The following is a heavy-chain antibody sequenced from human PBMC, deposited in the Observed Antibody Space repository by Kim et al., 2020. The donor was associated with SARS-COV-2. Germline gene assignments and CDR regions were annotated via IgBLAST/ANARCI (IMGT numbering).Heavy chain of an antibody. V-gene: IGHV4-34*01. Sequence: SETLSLTCAVYGGSFSGYYWSWIRQPPGKGLEWIGEINHSGSTNYNPSLKSRVTISVDTSKNQFSLKLSSVTAADTAVYYCASRLGDCSGGSCYSPDYWG. CDR1: GGSFSGYY. J-gene: IGHJ4*01. D-gene: IGHD2-15*01. CDR3: ASRLGDCSGGSCYSPDY. CDR2: INHSGST.